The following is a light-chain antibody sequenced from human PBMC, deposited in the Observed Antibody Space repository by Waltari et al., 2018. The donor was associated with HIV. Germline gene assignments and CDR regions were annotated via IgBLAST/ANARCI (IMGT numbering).Light chain of an antibody. J-gene: IGLJ3*02. V-gene: IGLV1-44*01. Sequence: QSVLTQTPSASRAPGQRILMSCSGTNSNVGNNFVSWFQQVSGGAPKLVIYRKDQRPSGVPARFSAAKSGSTASLAIARLQSDDEAEYFCASWDDNLNHWVFGGGTKLTV. CDR3: ASWDDNLNHWV. CDR1: NSNVGNNF. CDR2: RKD.